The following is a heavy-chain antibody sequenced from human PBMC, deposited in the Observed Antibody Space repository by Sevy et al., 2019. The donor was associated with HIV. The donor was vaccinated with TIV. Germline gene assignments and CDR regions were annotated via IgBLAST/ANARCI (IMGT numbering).Heavy chain of an antibody. J-gene: IGHJ6*02. CDR3: ARGQLLQFLEWPSYSLDV. Sequence: GGSLRLSCAASGFTFSSYAMSWVRQAPGKGLEWVSGISGSGGTTYYADSVKGRFTISRDNSKNTVHLQMNSLRAEDTAVYYCARGQLLQFLEWPSYSLDVWGQGTTVTVSS. CDR2: ISGSGGTT. V-gene: IGHV3-23*01. CDR1: GFTFSSYA. D-gene: IGHD3-3*01.